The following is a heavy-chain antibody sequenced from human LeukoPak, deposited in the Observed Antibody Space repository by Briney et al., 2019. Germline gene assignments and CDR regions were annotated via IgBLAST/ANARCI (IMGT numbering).Heavy chain of an antibody. D-gene: IGHD3-3*01. CDR1: GGSFSGYY. CDR3: ARGRLEWLSEWDNWFDP. CDR2: INHSGST. Sequence: VYGGSFSGYYWSWIRQPPGKGLEWVGEINHSGSTNYNPSLKSRVTISVDTSKNQFSLKLSSVTAADTAVYYCARGRLEWLSEWDNWFDPWGQGTLVTVSS. J-gene: IGHJ5*02. V-gene: IGHV4-34*01.